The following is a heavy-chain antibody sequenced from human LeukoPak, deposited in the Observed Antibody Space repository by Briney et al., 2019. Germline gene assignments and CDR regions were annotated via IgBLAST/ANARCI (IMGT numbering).Heavy chain of an antibody. J-gene: IGHJ4*02. V-gene: IGHV3-74*01. Sequence: GGSLRLSCAASGFTFSNYWMHWVRQGPGKGLVWVSRINSDGSTTSYADSVKGRFTISRDNAKNTLYLQMNSLRAEDTAVYYCAPGYCSGGDCYSGWGQGTLVTVSS. CDR2: INSDGSTT. CDR1: GFTFSNYW. D-gene: IGHD2-15*01. CDR3: APGYCSGGDCYSG.